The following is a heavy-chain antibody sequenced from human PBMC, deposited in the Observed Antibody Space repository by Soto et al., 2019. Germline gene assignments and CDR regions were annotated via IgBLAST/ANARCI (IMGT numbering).Heavy chain of an antibody. CDR2: IYYSGST. CDR3: ARSLMVTERGHFTVDY. Sequence: SETLSLTCAVSGGSISSGGYSWSWIRQPPGKGLEWIGYIYYSGSTNYNPSLKSRVTISVDTSKNQFSLKLSSVTAADTAVYYCARSLMVTERGHFTVDYWGQGTLVTVSS. D-gene: IGHD3-3*02. V-gene: IGHV4-61*08. J-gene: IGHJ4*02. CDR1: GGSISSGGYS.